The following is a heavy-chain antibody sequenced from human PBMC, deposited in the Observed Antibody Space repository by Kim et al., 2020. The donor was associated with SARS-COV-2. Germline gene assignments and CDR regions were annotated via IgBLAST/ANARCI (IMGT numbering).Heavy chain of an antibody. CDR2: ISYDGSNK. Sequence: GGSLRLSCAASGFTFSSYAMHWVRQAPGKGLEWVAVISYDGSNKYYADSVKGRFTISRDNSKNTLYLQMNSLRAEDTAVYYCARDLYSSSDYGMDVWGQG. CDR3: ARDLYSSSDYGMDV. V-gene: IGHV3-30-3*01. J-gene: IGHJ6*02. D-gene: IGHD6-13*01. CDR1: GFTFSSYA.